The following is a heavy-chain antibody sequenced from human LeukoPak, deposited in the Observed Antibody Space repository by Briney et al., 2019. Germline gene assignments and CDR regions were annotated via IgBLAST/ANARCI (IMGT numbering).Heavy chain of an antibody. D-gene: IGHD6-19*01. J-gene: IGHJ6*03. CDR2: ISSSSSYI. V-gene: IGHV3-21*01. Sequence: GGSLRLSCAASGFTFSCYSMNWVRQAPGKGLEWVSSISSSSSYIYYADSVKGRFTISRDNAKNSLYLQMNSLRAEDTAVYYCARVKVAGYYYYMDVWGKGTTVTVSS. CDR1: GFTFSCYS. CDR3: ARVKVAGYYYYMDV.